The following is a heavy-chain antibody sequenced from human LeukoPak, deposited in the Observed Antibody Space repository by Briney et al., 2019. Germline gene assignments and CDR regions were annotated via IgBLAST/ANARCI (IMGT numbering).Heavy chain of an antibody. CDR3: ARPTGGVATPVDY. Sequence: GASVKVSCKASGYTFTGYYMHWVRQATGQGLEWMGWINPNSGGTNYAQKFQGRVTMTRDTSISTAYMELSRLRSDDTAVYYCARPTGGVATPVDYWGQGTLVTVSS. D-gene: IGHD5-12*01. CDR1: GYTFTGYY. J-gene: IGHJ4*02. V-gene: IGHV1-2*02. CDR2: INPNSGGT.